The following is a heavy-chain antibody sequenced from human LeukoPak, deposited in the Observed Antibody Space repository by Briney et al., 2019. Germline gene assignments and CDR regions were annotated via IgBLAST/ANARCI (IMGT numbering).Heavy chain of an antibody. V-gene: IGHV3-23*01. CDR3: AKDSSIAVAGTRDYYYYGMDV. D-gene: IGHD6-19*01. Sequence: QSGGSLRLSCAASGFTFSSYAMSWVRQAPGKGLEWVSAISGSGGSTYYADSVKGRFTIFRDNSKNTLYLQMNSLRAEDTAVYYCAKDSSIAVAGTRDYYYYGMDVWGQGTTVTVSS. J-gene: IGHJ6*02. CDR1: GFTFSSYA. CDR2: ISGSGGST.